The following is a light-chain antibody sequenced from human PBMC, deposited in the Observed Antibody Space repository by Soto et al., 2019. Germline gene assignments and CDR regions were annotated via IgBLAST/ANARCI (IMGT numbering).Light chain of an antibody. CDR3: QQSYSTPPT. J-gene: IGKJ4*01. CDR1: QSISTW. V-gene: IGKV1-5*03. Sequence: DIQMTQSPSTLSASLGDRVTITCRDSQSISTWLAWYQQKQGKAPKLXIYKASSLESGVPSRFSGSGSGTDFTLTISSLKPEDFATDYCQQSYSTPPTFGGGTKVDIK. CDR2: KAS.